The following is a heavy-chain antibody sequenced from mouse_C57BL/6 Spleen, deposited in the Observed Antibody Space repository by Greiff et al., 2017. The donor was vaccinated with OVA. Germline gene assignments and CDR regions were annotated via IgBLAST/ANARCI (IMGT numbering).Heavy chain of an antibody. CDR2: ISGGGGKT. CDR3: ARHEDYYGSSYGAMDY. J-gene: IGHJ4*01. CDR1: GFTFSSYT. D-gene: IGHD1-1*01. Sequence: EVQGVESGGGLVKPGGSLKLSCAASGFTFSSYTMSWVRQTPEKRLEWVATISGGGGKTYYTDSVKGRFTISSDNAKTTLYLQMSSLRSEDTALYDCARHEDYYGSSYGAMDYWGQGTSVTVSS. V-gene: IGHV5-9*01.